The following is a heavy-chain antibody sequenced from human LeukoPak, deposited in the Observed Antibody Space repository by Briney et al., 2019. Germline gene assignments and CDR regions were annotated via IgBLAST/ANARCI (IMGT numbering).Heavy chain of an antibody. CDR3: ARERASAGPHFEH. D-gene: IGHD6-13*01. Sequence: ETLSLTCSVSGGSISTYYWSWLRQPPGKGLEWIGYNYNRGTTNYNPSLKSRVTISVDRSKNQFSPSLTSVTAADTAVYYCARERASAGPHFEHWGRGILVTVSS. CDR1: GGSISTYY. J-gene: IGHJ4*02. CDR2: NYNRGTT. V-gene: IGHV4-59*01.